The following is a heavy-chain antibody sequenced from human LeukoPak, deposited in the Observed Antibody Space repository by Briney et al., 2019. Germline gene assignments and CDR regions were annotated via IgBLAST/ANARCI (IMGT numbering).Heavy chain of an antibody. Sequence: PGGSLRLSCEASGFTFSRYSLTWVRQAPGKGLEWVSAIRGSGDRTHYADSVKGRFTISRDNSKNTLYLQMNSLRAEDTAVYYCAKDSKIVGATFRSYHYMDVWGKGTAVTVSS. CDR3: AKDSKIVGATFRSYHYMDV. D-gene: IGHD1-26*01. V-gene: IGHV3-23*01. J-gene: IGHJ6*03. CDR2: IRGSGDRT. CDR1: GFTFSRYS.